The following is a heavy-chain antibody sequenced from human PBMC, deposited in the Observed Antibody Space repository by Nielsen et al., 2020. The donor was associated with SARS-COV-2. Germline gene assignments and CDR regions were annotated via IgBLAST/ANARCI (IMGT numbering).Heavy chain of an antibody. CDR2: IWYDGTNE. V-gene: IGHV3-33*08. J-gene: IGHJ2*01. CDR3: ARDPEGLFWYFDL. Sequence: GESLKISCEASGFIVNNNFMNWVRQAPGKGLEWVAVIWYDGTNEYYADSVKGRFTISRDNSKNTLYLQMNSLRAEDTAVYYCARDPEGLFWYFDLWGRGTLVTVSS. D-gene: IGHD3-3*01. CDR1: GFIVNNNF.